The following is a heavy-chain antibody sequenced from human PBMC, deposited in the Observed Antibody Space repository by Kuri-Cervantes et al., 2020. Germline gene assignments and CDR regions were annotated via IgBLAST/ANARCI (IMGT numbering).Heavy chain of an antibody. Sequence: GGSLRLSCAASGFMFDDFAMHWVRQPPGKGLEWVSGISWNSGNIVYADSVKGRFTISRDNSKNTLHLQMNSLTAEDTAVYYCAKWGAFGYSSVPFDYWGQGTLVTVSS. CDR2: ISWNSGNI. CDR3: AKWGAFGYSSVPFDY. V-gene: IGHV3-9*01. J-gene: IGHJ4*02. CDR1: GFMFDDFA. D-gene: IGHD5-24*01.